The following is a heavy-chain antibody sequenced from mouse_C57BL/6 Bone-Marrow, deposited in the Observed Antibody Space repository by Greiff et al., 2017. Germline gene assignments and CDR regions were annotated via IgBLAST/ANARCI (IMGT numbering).Heavy chain of an antibody. CDR1: GYTFTSYW. J-gene: IGHJ4*01. CDR2: IDPNSGGT. CDR3: ARSRRLRRGGAMDY. D-gene: IGHD2-4*01. Sequence: VQLQQPGAELVKPGASVKLSCKASGYTFTSYWMHWVKQRPGRGLEWIGRIDPNSGGTKYNEKFKSKATLTVDKPSSTAYMQLISLTSEDSAVYYCARSRRLRRGGAMDYWGQGTSVTVSS. V-gene: IGHV1-72*01.